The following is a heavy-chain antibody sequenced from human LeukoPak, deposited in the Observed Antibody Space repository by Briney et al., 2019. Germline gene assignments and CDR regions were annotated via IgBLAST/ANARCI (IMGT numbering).Heavy chain of an antibody. CDR2: IHHSGRY. Sequence: SHTLSLTCTVSADSLSSGGHYWAWIRQLPGKGLDSIGFIHHSGRYRNNPSLNDRVAISVDASRKQFALRLSSVTAADTAIYYCARGGNRFGGFYFDYWGQGIQVIVSS. CDR1: ADSLSSGGHY. V-gene: IGHV4-31*03. D-gene: IGHD3-10*01. J-gene: IGHJ4*02. CDR3: ARGGNRFGGFYFDY.